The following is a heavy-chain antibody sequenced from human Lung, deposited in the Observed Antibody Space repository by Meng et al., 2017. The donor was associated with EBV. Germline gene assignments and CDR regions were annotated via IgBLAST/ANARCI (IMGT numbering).Heavy chain of an antibody. CDR1: GFTFDDYG. D-gene: IGHD1-26*01. CDR3: ARVGGSYDPPHYFDY. CDR2: IKWSGAST. V-gene: IGHV3-20*01. J-gene: IGHJ4*02. Sequence: EVQLVESXXGVVRXGGSRRLSWAASGFTFDDYGMSWVRQGPGKGLEWVSGIKWSGASTAYADSVKGRFTISRDNAKNSLYLQMNSLRAEDTALYHCARVGGSYDPPHYFDYWGQGPLVTVSS.